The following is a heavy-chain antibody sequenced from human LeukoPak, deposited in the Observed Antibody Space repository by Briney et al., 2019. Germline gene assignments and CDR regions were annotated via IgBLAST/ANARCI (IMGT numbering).Heavy chain of an antibody. V-gene: IGHV4-38-2*02. CDR2: ISHSGST. Sequence: SETLSLTCSVSGYTISSGYFWVWIRQPPEKGLEWIGEISHSGSTNYNPSLKSRVTISVDTSKNQFSLKLSSVTAADTAVYLCARQGDFWSGYFFTPYYFDYWGQGTLVTVSS. J-gene: IGHJ4*02. D-gene: IGHD3-3*01. CDR1: GYTISSGYF. CDR3: ARQGDFWSGYFFTPYYFDY.